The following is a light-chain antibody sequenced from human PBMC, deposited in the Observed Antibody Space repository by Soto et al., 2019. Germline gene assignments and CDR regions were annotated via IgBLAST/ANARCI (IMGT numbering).Light chain of an antibody. Sequence: QSVLTQPASVSGSPGQSITISCTGTSSDVGGYNYVSWYQQHPVKAPKLMIYDVTNRPSGVSDRFSGSKSGNTASPTISGFQAEDEADYYGSSYTSSSTPYVFGTGTKVTVL. CDR1: SSDVGGYNY. CDR2: DVT. J-gene: IGLJ1*01. CDR3: SSYTSSSTPYV. V-gene: IGLV2-14*01.